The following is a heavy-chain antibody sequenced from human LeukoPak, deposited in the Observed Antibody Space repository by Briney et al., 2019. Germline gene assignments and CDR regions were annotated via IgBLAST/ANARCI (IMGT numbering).Heavy chain of an antibody. CDR1: GFTFSKAW. D-gene: IGHD3-22*01. CDR2: SKSNADGGTT. V-gene: IGHV3-15*01. Sequence: PGGSLRLSCAASGFTFSKAWRSWVRQATGKGLEWLGRSKSNADGGTTDYAAPVQGRITISSEESQNTPYLEMDSLTAEDTAVYYSSTHRWQYDSGGYDYWGQGTLVAVSS. J-gene: IGHJ4*02. CDR3: STHRWQYDSGGYDY.